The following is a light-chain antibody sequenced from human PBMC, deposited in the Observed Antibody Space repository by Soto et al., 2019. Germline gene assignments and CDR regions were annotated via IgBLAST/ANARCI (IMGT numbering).Light chain of an antibody. CDR2: SNT. Sequence: QSVLTQPPSVSGAPGQTVTISCTGSSSNIWAGFDVHWYQQVPVTAPKLVLYSNTARPSGVPDRFSGSRSGSSGSLAITGLQPEDEDDSYCQSYDSGVTGSVFGPGTQLHVL. CDR3: QSYDSGVTGSV. V-gene: IGLV1-40*01. J-gene: IGLJ7*01. CDR1: SSNIWAGFD.